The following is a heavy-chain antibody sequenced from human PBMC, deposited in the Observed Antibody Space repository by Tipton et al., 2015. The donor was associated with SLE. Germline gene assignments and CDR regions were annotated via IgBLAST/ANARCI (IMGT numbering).Heavy chain of an antibody. CDR3: ASPVGITMVQGVHDAFDI. J-gene: IGHJ3*02. Sequence: TLSLTCTVSGGSISSYYWSWIRQPAGKGLEWIGRIYTSGSTNYNPSLKSRVTMSVDTSKNQFSLKLSSVTAADTAVYYCASPVGITMVQGVHDAFDIWGQGTMVTVSS. CDR2: IYTSGST. V-gene: IGHV4-4*07. D-gene: IGHD3-10*01. CDR1: GGSISSYY.